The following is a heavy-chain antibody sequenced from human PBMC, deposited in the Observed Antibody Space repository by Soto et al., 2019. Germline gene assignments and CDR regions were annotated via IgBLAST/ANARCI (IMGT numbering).Heavy chain of an antibody. CDR3: ARHTLAAAGTVYYGMDV. CDR2: INAGNGNT. Sequence: GSVKVCCKAAGYFLISYAMNWVRQAPGQRLEWIGWINAGNGNTKYSQKLQGRVTITRDTSASTAYMELSSLRSEDTAVYYCARHTLAAAGTVYYGMDVWGQGAPVTVSS. D-gene: IGHD6-13*01. V-gene: IGHV1-3*01. CDR1: GYFLISYA. J-gene: IGHJ6*01.